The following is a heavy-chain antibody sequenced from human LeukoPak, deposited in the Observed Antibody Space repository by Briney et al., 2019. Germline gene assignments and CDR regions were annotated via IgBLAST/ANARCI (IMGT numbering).Heavy chain of an antibody. J-gene: IGHJ4*02. CDR2: ISSSSSYI. V-gene: IGHV3-21*01. CDR1: GFTFSSYS. CDR3: GRDQGSSGALFDY. Sequence: GGSLRLSCAASGFTFSSYSMNWVRQAPGKGLEWVSSISSSSSYIYYADSVKGRFTISRDNAKNSLYLQMNSLRAEDTAVYYCGRDQGSSGALFDYWGQGTLVTVSS. D-gene: IGHD6-19*01.